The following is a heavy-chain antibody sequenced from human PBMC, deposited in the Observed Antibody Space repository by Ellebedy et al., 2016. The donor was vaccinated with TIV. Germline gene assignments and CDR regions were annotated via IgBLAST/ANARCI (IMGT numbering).Heavy chain of an antibody. V-gene: IGHV1-69*13. CDR2: IIPIFGTA. CDR1: GGTFSSYA. J-gene: IGHJ4*02. CDR3: AREKSQGFDY. Sequence: SVKVSXXASGGTFSSYAISWVRQAPGQGLEWMGGIIPIFGTANYAQKFQGRVTITADESTSTAYMELSSLRSEDTAVYYCAREKSQGFDYWGQGTLVTVSS.